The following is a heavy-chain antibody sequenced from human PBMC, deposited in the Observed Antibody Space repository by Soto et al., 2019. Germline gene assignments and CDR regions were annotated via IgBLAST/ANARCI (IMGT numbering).Heavy chain of an antibody. CDR3: ARGGSNDWQVAFDI. Sequence: SETLSLTCVVSGGSFSTYYYNWIRQSPRKGLEWIGEINHSGNNNYSPSLKSRVTMSLDTSKNKFSLKLTSVTAADTAVYYCARGGSNDWQVAFDIWGQGTMVTVSS. D-gene: IGHD3-9*01. V-gene: IGHV4-34*01. J-gene: IGHJ3*02. CDR2: INHSGNN. CDR1: GGSFSTYY.